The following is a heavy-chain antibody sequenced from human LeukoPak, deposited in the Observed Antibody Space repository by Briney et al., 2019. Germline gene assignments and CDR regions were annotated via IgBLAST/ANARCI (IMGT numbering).Heavy chain of an antibody. Sequence: SETLSLTCTVSGGSISSYYWSWIRQPPGKGLEWIGYIYYSGRTNYNPSLKSRVTMSLDTSKNQFSLKLSSVTAADTAVYYCARDSGTTGEVKFDPWGQGTLVTVSS. J-gene: IGHJ5*02. CDR3: ARDSGTTGEVKFDP. D-gene: IGHD3-10*01. CDR2: IYYSGRT. V-gene: IGHV4-59*12. CDR1: GGSISSYY.